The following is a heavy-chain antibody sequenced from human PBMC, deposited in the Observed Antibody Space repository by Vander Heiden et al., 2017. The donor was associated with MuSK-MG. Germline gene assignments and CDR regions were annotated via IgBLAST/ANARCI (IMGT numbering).Heavy chain of an antibody. CDR3: ARAKVGSGSYYWGFDY. V-gene: IGHV3-74*01. Sequence: EVQLVESGGGLVQHGGSLRLSCAASGFTFSSYWMHWVRQAPGKGLVGVSRITTDGTSTKYADSGTGRVTISRDNAKNTWDLKMNSLRVEETAVYYCARAKVGSGSYYWGFDYWGQETLVTVSS. CDR1: GFTFSSYW. CDR2: ITTDGTST. J-gene: IGHJ4*02. D-gene: IGHD3-10*01.